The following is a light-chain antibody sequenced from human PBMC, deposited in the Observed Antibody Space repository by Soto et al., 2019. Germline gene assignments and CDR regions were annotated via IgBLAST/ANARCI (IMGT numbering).Light chain of an antibody. Sequence: DIPMTQSPTSLSASVGDRVTISCRASQRIGTYRAWYQQKPGKAPRLLISGASSVQSGVPPRFSGSGSATDFILTISSLRLEYIATYYCEQTASAPPWTFGQGTKVEIK. V-gene: IGKV1-39*01. J-gene: IGKJ1*01. CDR3: EQTASAPPWT. CDR2: GAS. CDR1: QRIGTY.